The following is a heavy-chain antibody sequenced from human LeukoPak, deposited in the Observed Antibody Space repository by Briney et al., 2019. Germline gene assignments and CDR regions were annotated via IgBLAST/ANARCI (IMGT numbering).Heavy chain of an antibody. CDR2: INPNSGGT. V-gene: IGHV1-2*02. D-gene: IGHD4-23*01. CDR1: GYTFTGYY. CDR3: AKLRHDYGGH. Sequence: ASVKVSCKASGYTFTGYYIHWVRQAPGQGLEWMGWINPNSGGTNYAQKFQGRVTMTRDTSISTAYMELSRLRSDDTAVYYCAKLRHDYGGHWGQGTLVTVSS. J-gene: IGHJ4*02.